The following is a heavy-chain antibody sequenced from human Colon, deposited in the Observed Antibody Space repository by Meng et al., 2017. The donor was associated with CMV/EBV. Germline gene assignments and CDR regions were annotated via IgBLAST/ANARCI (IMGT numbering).Heavy chain of an antibody. D-gene: IGHD2-15*01. J-gene: IGHJ5*02. V-gene: IGHV3-74*01. CDR3: TRDTPHNAFDP. Sequence: GGSLKISCAASGFNFNNNWMHWVRQAPGGGLVWLSRIDRDGSDIIYADSVKGRFTVSRDNDRNIIYLQMNNLRDEDTAVYYCTRDTPHNAFDPWGQGALVTVSS. CDR1: GFNFNNNW. CDR2: IDRDGSDI.